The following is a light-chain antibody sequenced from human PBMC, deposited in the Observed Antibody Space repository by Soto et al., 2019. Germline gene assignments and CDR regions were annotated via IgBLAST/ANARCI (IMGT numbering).Light chain of an antibody. V-gene: IGKV3-15*01. J-gene: IGKJ2*01. Sequence: EIVMTQSPATLSVSPGERATLSCRASLSVSSNLAWYQQKPSQAPRLLIYGASTRATGIPARFSGSGSGTEFTLTISSPQSEDFALYYCQLYNNWPPYTFGLGTKLEIK. CDR1: LSVSSN. CDR3: QLYNNWPPYT. CDR2: GAS.